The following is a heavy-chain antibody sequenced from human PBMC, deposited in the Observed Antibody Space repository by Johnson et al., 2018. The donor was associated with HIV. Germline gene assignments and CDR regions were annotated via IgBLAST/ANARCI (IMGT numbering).Heavy chain of an antibody. V-gene: IGHV3-30*02. CDR3: AKDEAQTLASAGRDAVDV. J-gene: IGHJ3*01. Sequence: QVQLVESGGGVVQPGGSLRLSCAASGFTFSSYAMHWVRQAPGKGLEWVAVIRYDGDNKYYGDSVKGRFTISRDNSKDTLYLQMNGLRPEDTAVYYCAKDEAQTLASAGRDAVDVWGQGTAVTV. D-gene: IGHD6-13*01. CDR1: GFTFSSYA. CDR2: IRYDGDNK.